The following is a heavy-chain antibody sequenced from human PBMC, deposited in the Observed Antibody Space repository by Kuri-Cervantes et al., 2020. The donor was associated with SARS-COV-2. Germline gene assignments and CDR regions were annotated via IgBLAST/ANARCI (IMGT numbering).Heavy chain of an antibody. J-gene: IGHJ3*02. CDR1: GGTFSSYA. D-gene: IGHD3-3*01. Sequence: ASVKVSCKASGGTFSSYAISWVRQAPGQGLEWMGIINPSGGSTSYAQKFQGRVTMTRDTSTSTVYMELSSLRSEDTAVYYCARDAGGPTTIFGVATTLDAFDIWGQGTMVTVSS. CDR2: INPSGGST. V-gene: IGHV1-46*03. CDR3: ARDAGGPTTIFGVATTLDAFDI.